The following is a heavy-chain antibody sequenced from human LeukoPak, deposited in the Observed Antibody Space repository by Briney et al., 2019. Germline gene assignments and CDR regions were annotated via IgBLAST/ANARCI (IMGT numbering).Heavy chain of an antibody. Sequence: PGGSLRLSCAASGFTFSSYSMNWVRQAPGKGLEWVSGISWNSGGIGYADSVKGRFTISRDNAKNSLYLQMNSLRAEDMALYYCAREYSSTSRDGPPYYYYYYMDVWGKGTTVTVSS. CDR3: AREYSSTSRDGPPYYYYYYMDV. J-gene: IGHJ6*03. CDR1: GFTFSSYS. D-gene: IGHD6-13*01. CDR2: ISWNSGGI. V-gene: IGHV3-9*03.